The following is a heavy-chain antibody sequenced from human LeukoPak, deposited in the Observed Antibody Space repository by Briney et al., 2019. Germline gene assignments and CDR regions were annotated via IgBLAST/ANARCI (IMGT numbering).Heavy chain of an antibody. V-gene: IGHV6-1*01. Sequence: SQTLSLTCAISGDSVSSNSGAWNWIRQSPSRGLEWLGRTYYRSKWYNGYAVSVKSRITINPGTSKNQFSLHLNSVTPEDTAVYYCVGGPGSLLHWGQGILVTVSS. CDR2: TYYRSKWYN. CDR3: VGGPGSLLH. J-gene: IGHJ4*02. CDR1: GDSVSSNSGA.